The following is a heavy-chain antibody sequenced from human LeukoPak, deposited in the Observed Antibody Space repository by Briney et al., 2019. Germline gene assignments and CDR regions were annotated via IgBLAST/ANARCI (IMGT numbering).Heavy chain of an antibody. CDR2: INWSGGST. CDR3: ARRGGSYWPQDY. CDR1: GFTFYDYG. Sequence: PGGSLRLSCAASGFTFYDYGMSWVRHAPGEGLEWVSGINWSGGSTVYADSVKGRFTISRDNFKNTLYLQMNSLRAEDTAVYYCARRGGSYWPQDYWGQGTLVTVSS. V-gene: IGHV3-20*04. D-gene: IGHD1-26*01. J-gene: IGHJ4*02.